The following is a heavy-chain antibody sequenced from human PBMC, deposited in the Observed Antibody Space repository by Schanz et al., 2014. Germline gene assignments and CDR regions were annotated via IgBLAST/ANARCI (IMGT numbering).Heavy chain of an antibody. V-gene: IGHV3-23*04. Sequence: EVQLVESGGGLVQPGGSLRLTCLTSGFTFTDHAMSWVRQAPGKGLEWVSTISGLGEATFYSDSVKGRFTVSRDNSKNTLSLLVNSLRGEDTATYYCAKAFRTTKYYGMDVWGQGTTVTVSS. CDR3: AKAFRTTKYYGMDV. D-gene: IGHD1-1*01. J-gene: IGHJ6*02. CDR1: GFTFTDHA. CDR2: ISGLGEAT.